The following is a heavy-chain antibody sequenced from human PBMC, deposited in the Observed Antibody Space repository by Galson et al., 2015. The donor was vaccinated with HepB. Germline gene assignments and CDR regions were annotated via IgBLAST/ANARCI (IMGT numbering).Heavy chain of an antibody. Sequence: SLRLSCAASGFTFSSYSMNWVRQAPGKGLEWVSSISSSSSYIYYADSVKGRFTISRDNAKNSLYLQMNSLRAEDTAVYYCARDDWGTEGTFDYWGQGTLVTVSS. CDR1: GFTFSSYS. CDR3: ARDDWGTEGTFDY. CDR2: ISSSSSYI. V-gene: IGHV3-21*01. D-gene: IGHD1-1*01. J-gene: IGHJ4*02.